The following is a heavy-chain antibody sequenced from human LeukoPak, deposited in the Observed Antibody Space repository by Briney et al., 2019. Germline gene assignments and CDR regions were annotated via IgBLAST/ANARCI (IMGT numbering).Heavy chain of an antibody. D-gene: IGHD3-16*01. J-gene: IGHJ6*03. V-gene: IGHV4-34*01. CDR2: INHSGST. Sequence: SETLSLTCAVYGGSFSGYYWSWIRQPPGKGLEWIGEINHSGSTIHSPSLKSRITISVDTSRNQFSLKLSSVTAADTAVYYCARGRLTPPIYYMDVWGKGTTVTVSS. CDR3: ARGRLTPPIYYMDV. CDR1: GGSFSGYY.